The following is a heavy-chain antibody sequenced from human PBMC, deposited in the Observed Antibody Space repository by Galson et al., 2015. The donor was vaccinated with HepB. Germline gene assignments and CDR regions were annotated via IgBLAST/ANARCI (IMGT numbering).Heavy chain of an antibody. V-gene: IGHV3-23*01. CDR1: GLTFKRYA. CDR2: ISGTGTRT. J-gene: IGHJ5*02. Sequence: SLRLSCAASGLTFKRYAMSWVRQAPGKGLEWVSGISGTGTRTYYSDPVKGRFTISRDNSKNTLYLQMNSLRAEDTALYYCAKEGDWFGDRGFDPWGQGTQVTVSS. D-gene: IGHD3-10*01. CDR3: AKEGDWFGDRGFDP.